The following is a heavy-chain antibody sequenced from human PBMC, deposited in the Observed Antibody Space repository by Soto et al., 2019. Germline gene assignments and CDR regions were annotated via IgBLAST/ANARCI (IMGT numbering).Heavy chain of an antibody. J-gene: IGHJ3*02. CDR3: ARGDSGAFDI. D-gene: IGHD2-21*02. CDR2: ISDYNGNT. CDR1: GYTFTSYG. V-gene: IGHV1-18*04. Sequence: QVQLVQSGAEVRKPGASVKVSCKAPGYTFTSYGVTWVRQAPGQGLEWLGWISDYNGNTNYAHKLQGRVTMTTDTSTSTAYMELRSLRSDDTAVYYCARGDSGAFDIWGQGTVVTVSS.